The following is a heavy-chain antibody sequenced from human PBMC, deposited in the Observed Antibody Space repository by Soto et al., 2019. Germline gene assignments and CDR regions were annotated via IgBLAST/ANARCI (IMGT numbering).Heavy chain of an antibody. CDR3: ATRYFDGLPNYYGMDA. CDR1: GFTVSSNY. D-gene: IGHD3-9*01. Sequence: EVQLVESGGGLIQPGGSLRLSCAASGFTVSSNYMSWVRQAPGKGLEWVSVIYSGGSTYYADSVKGRFTISRDNSKNTLYLQMNSLRAEDPAVYYCATRYFDGLPNYYGMDAWGQGTTVTVSS. V-gene: IGHV3-53*01. CDR2: IYSGGST. J-gene: IGHJ6*02.